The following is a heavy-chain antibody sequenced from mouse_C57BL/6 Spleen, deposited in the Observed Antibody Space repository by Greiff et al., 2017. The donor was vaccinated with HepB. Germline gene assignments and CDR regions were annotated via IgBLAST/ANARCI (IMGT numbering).Heavy chain of an antibody. CDR1: GYSITSGYY. D-gene: IGHD3-3*01. J-gene: IGHJ2*01. Sequence: EVKLVESGPGLVKPSPSLSLTCSVTGYSITSGYYWNWIRQFPGNKLEWMGYISYDGSNNYNPSLKNRISITRDTSKNQFFLKLNSVTTEDTATYYCATLGYYFDYWGQGTTLTVSS. CDR3: ATLGYYFDY. CDR2: ISYDGSN. V-gene: IGHV3-6*01.